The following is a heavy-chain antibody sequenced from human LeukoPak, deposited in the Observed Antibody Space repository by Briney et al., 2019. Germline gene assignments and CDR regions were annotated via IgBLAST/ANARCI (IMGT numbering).Heavy chain of an antibody. D-gene: IGHD2-15*01. V-gene: IGHV1-2*06. CDR2: INPNSGGT. J-gene: IGHJ5*02. CDR3: ARERLKLGRYCSGGSCYLDNNWFDP. Sequence: ASVKVSCKASGYTFTGYYMHWVRQAPGQGLEWMGRINPNSGGTNYAQKFQGRVTMTRDTSISTAYMELSRLRSDDTAVYYCARERLKLGRYCSGGSCYLDNNWFDPWGQGTLVTVSS. CDR1: GYTFTGYY.